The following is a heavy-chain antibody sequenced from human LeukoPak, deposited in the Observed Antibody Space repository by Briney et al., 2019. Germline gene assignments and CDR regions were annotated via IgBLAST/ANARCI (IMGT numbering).Heavy chain of an antibody. D-gene: IGHD1-26*01. Sequence: PSETPSLTCGVSGGPIITTNWWSRVRQPPGKGLEWIGEVHLSGATNYNPSLAGRVTMSIDSSKNQLSLELTSVTAADTAMYYCTRESGAFSPFGFWGQGTLVTVSS. V-gene: IGHV4-4*02. J-gene: IGHJ4*02. CDR3: TRESGAFSPFGF. CDR2: VHLSGAT. CDR1: GGPIITTNW.